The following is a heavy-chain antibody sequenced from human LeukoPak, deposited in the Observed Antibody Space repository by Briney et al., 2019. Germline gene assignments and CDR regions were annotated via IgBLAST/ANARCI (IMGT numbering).Heavy chain of an antibody. CDR3: ARVGSSSSFGY. CDR1: GGSISSYY. V-gene: IGHV4-59*01. J-gene: IGHJ4*02. Sequence: SETLSLTCTVSGGSISSYYWSWIRQPPGKGLEWIGYIYYSGSTNYNPSLKSRVTISVDTSKNQFSLKLSSVTAVDTAVYYCARVGSSSSFGYWGQGTLVTVSS. CDR2: IYYSGST. D-gene: IGHD6-6*01.